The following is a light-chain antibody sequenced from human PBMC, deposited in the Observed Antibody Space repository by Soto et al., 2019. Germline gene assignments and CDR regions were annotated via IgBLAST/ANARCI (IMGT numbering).Light chain of an antibody. CDR3: QRIT. CDR1: KRVSTY. CDR2: GAS. J-gene: IGKJ5*01. Sequence: EIVLTQSPATLSLSPGERATLSCRASKRVSTYLAWYQQKPGQAPRLLIYGASSRAAGIPDRFRGSGSGTDLTLTISRLEPEDFAVYYCQRITFGQGTRLEIK. V-gene: IGKV3-20*01.